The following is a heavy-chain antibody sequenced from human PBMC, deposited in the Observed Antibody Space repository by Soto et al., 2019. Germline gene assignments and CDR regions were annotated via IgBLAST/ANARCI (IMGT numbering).Heavy chain of an antibody. CDR1: GFTFSSYS. Sequence: EVQLVESGGGLVKPGGSLRLSCAASGFTFSSYSMNWVRQAPGKGLEWVSSISSSSSSIYYTDSVRGRFTISRDNAKNSRYLQMNSLRAEDTAVYYCARDDWLGYWGQGTLVTVSS. V-gene: IGHV3-21*01. J-gene: IGHJ4*02. CDR2: ISSSSSSI. D-gene: IGHD3-10*01. CDR3: ARDDWLGY.